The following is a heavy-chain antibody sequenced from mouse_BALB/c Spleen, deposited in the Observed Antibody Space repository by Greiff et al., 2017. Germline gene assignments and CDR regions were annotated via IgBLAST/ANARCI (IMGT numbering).Heavy chain of an antibody. CDR3: ARRGNYDFDY. V-gene: IGHV5-6*01. D-gene: IGHD2-1*01. CDR2: ISSGGSYT. J-gene: IGHJ2*01. CDR1: GFTFSSYG. Sequence: VQLKESGGGLVKPGGSLKLSCAASGFTFSSYGMSWVRQTPDKRLEWVATISSGGSYTYYPDSVKGRFTISRDNAKNTLYLQMSSLKSEDTAMYYCARRGNYDFDYWGQGTTLTVSS.